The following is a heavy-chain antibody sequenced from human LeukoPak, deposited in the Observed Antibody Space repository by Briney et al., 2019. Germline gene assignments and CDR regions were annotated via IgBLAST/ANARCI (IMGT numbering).Heavy chain of an antibody. V-gene: IGHV3-9*01. CDR3: ARDAVAVAGVDAFDI. CDR1: GFTFDDYA. J-gene: IGHJ3*02. Sequence: GRSLRLSCAASGFTFDDYAMHWVRQAPGKGLEWVSGISWNSGSIGYADSVKGRFTISRDNAKNSLYLQMNSLRAEDTAVYYCARDAVAVAGVDAFDIWGQGTMVTVSS. CDR2: ISWNSGSI. D-gene: IGHD6-19*01.